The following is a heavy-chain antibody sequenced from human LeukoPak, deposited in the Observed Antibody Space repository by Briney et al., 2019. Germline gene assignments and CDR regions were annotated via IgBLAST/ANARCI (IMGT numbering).Heavy chain of an antibody. CDR3: ARTENYIPEDCFDP. D-gene: IGHD5-24*01. Sequence: SETVSLTCTVSGVSISSSSYCWGWIRQPPGKGLEWIGSICYSGSTFYNPSLKSRVTLSVDTSKNQFSLELSSVTAADTALYYCARTENYIPEDCFDPWGQGTLVTVSS. V-gene: IGHV4-39*01. CDR2: ICYSGST. J-gene: IGHJ5*02. CDR1: GVSISSSSYC.